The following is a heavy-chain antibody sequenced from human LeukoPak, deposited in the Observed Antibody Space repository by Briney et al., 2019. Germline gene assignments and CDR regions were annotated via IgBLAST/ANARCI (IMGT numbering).Heavy chain of an antibody. CDR2: IYYSGST. CDR3: ARDSAWLVLDY. V-gene: IGHV4-59*01. Sequence: SETLSLTCTVSGGSISSYYWSWIRQPPGKGLEWIGYIYYSGSTNHNPSLKSRVTISVDTSKNQFSLKLSSVTAADTAVYYCARDSAWLVLDYWGQGTLVTVSS. CDR1: GGSISSYY. D-gene: IGHD6-19*01. J-gene: IGHJ4*02.